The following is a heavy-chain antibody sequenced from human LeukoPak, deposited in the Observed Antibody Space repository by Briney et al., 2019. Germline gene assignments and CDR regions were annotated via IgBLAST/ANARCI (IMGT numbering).Heavy chain of an antibody. CDR2: IYPGDSDT. CDR1: GYSFTSYW. CDR3: ARQPRDGYNLFDY. D-gene: IGHD5-24*01. V-gene: IGHV5-51*01. J-gene: IGHJ4*02. Sequence: GESLVISCKGSGYSFTSYWIGWVCQMPGKGLEWMGIIYPGDSDTRYSPSFQGQVTISADKSISTAYLQWSSLKASDTAMYYCARQPRDGYNLFDYWGQGTLVTVSS.